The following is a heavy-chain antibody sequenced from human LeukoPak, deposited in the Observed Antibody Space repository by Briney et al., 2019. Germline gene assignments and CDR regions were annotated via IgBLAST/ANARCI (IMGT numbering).Heavy chain of an antibody. Sequence: GGSLRLSCAASGFTFSSYAMHWVRQAPGKGLEWVAVISYDGSNKYYADSVKGRFTISRDNAKNSLYLQMNSLRDEDTAVYYCASGGYSYRGYYFDYWGQGTLVTVSS. V-gene: IGHV3-30-3*01. CDR1: GFTFSSYA. J-gene: IGHJ4*02. CDR3: ASGGYSYRGYYFDY. D-gene: IGHD5-18*01. CDR2: ISYDGSNK.